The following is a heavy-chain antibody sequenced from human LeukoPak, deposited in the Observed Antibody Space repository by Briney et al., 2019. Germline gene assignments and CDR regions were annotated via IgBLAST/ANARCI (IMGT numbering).Heavy chain of an antibody. CDR1: GFTFSQYW. V-gene: IGHV3-7*03. CDR3: AKDSSGYYSYFDY. D-gene: IGHD3-22*01. CDR2: IRQDGHEN. Sequence: GSLRLSCAASGFTFSQYWMSWVRQAPGKGLEWVANIRQDGHENYYADSVKGRFSISRDNAENSVFLQMNSLRAEDTAVYYCAKDSSGYYSYFDYWGQGTLVTVSS. J-gene: IGHJ4*02.